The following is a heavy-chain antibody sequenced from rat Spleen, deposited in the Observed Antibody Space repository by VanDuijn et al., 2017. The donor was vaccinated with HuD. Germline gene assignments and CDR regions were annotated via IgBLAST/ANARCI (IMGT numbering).Heavy chain of an antibody. D-gene: IGHD3-1*01. V-gene: IGHV5-25*01. CDR2: ITSGGINT. J-gene: IGHJ4*01. Sequence: EVQLVESGGGLVQPGRSLKLSCAASGSTFSSFAMAWVRQAPKKGLEWVATITSGGINTYYPDSVKGRFTISRDNAKSTLYLQMDSLRSEDTATYYCARLRPPYWYVMDAWGQGASVTVSS. CDR3: ARLRPPYWYVMDA. CDR1: GSTFSSFA.